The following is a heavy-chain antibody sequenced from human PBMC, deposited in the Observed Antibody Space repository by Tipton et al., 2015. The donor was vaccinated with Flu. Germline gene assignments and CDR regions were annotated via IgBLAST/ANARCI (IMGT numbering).Heavy chain of an antibody. V-gene: IGHV3-23*01. D-gene: IGHD4-23*01. CDR3: AKDPPSGGNSARYWYFDL. J-gene: IGHJ2*01. CDR2: ISGSGGST. Sequence: SLRLSCAASGFTFSSYAMSWVRQAPGKGLEWVSAISGSGGSTYYADSVKGRFTISRDNSKNTLYLQMNSLRAEDTAVYYCAKDPPSGGNSARYWYFDLWGRGTLVTVSS. CDR1: GFTFSSYA.